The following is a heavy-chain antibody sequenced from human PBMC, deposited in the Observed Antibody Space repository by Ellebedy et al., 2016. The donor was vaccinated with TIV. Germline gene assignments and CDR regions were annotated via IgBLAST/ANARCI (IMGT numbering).Heavy chain of an antibody. V-gene: IGHV1-69*13. Sequence: ASVKVSXKASGGAFNNYASNWVRQAPGQGLEWMGGIVPLVGSIKYAEKFQGRVTISADESTTTGYLDFSSLTSEDTAVYYCARKFGGGGAFDSWGQGTMITVSP. CDR1: GGAFNNYA. D-gene: IGHD3-10*01. CDR2: IVPLVGSI. J-gene: IGHJ3*02. CDR3: ARKFGGGGAFDS.